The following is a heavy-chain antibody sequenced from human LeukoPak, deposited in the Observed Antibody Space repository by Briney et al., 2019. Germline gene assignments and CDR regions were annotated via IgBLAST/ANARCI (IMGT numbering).Heavy chain of an antibody. J-gene: IGHJ5*02. CDR3: AREGPAYYYVSGSPVDP. CDR1: GGSISSGDYY. CDR2: IYYSGST. Sequence: SQTLSLTCTVSGGSISSGDYYWSWIRQPPGKGLEWIGYIYYSGSTYYNPSLKSRVTISVDTSKNQFSLKLSSVTAADTAVYYCAREGPAYYYVSGSPVDPWGQGTLVTVSS. V-gene: IGHV4-30-4*01. D-gene: IGHD3-10*01.